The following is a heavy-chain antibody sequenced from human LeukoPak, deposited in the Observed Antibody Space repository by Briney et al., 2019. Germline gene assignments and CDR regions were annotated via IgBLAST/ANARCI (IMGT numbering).Heavy chain of an antibody. J-gene: IGHJ4*02. CDR1: C. Sequence: CMSWVRQAPGKGLEWVSVIYSGGSTYYADSVKGRFTISRDNSMNTLYLQMNSLRAEDTAVYSCARVGICSSSWYYFDSWGQGTLVTVSS. D-gene: IGHD6-13*01. CDR3: ARVGICSSSWYYFDS. V-gene: IGHV3-66*02. CDR2: IYSGGST.